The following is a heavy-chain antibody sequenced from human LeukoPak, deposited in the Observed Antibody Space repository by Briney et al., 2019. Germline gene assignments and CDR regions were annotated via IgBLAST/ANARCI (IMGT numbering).Heavy chain of an antibody. CDR3: VKRGGGDHGLDV. J-gene: IGHJ6*02. CDR1: GFTFSSYA. V-gene: IGHV3-30*18. D-gene: IGHD2-21*02. CDR2: VSFDGRKT. Sequence: GGSLRLSGAASGFTFSSYAMSWVRQAPGKGPECVSVVSFDGRKTYYAGFAEGRFTISRDDSNNMVYLQMNSLRTEDTAVYHCVKRGGGDHGLDVWGQGTTVGVS.